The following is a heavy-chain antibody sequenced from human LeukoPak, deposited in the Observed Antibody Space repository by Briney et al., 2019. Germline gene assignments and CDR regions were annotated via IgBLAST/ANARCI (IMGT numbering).Heavy chain of an antibody. CDR3: AKNKDWNDEELDY. CDR1: GFTFSDFW. J-gene: IGHJ4*02. Sequence: GGSLRLSCAASGFTFSDFWVEWSRQAPGKGLEWVSAISGSGGSTYYADSVKGRFTISRDNSKNTLYLQMNSLRAEDTAVYYCAKNKDWNDEELDYWGQGTLVTVSS. V-gene: IGHV3-23*01. CDR2: ISGSGGST. D-gene: IGHD1-1*01.